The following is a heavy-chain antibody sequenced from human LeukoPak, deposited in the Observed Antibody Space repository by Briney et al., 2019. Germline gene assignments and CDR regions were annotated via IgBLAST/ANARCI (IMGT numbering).Heavy chain of an antibody. CDR1: GFTVSSNY. D-gene: IGHD4-17*01. J-gene: IGHJ4*02. V-gene: IGHV3-53*01. Sequence: GGSLRLSCAASGFTVSSNYMSWVRQAPGKGLEWISVIYSGGTTYYEEDVEGRFPISRDNSKNTLYLQMNSLRAEDTAVYYCAKEGNGDNSVDYWGQGTLVAVSS. CDR2: IYSGGTT. CDR3: AKEGNGDNSVDY.